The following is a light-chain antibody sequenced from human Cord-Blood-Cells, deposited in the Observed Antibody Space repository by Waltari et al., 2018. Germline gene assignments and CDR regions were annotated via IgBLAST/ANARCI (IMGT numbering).Light chain of an antibody. CDR2: DVS. V-gene: IGLV2-11*01. CDR1: SSDVCGNNH. Sequence: QSALTQPRSVSGYPGQSVTRPCPRCSSDVCGNNHVSWYQQHPGKAPKLMIYDVSKRPSGVPDRFSGSKSGNTASLTIAGLQAEDEADYYCGSYAGSYTLVFGGGTKLTVL. J-gene: IGLJ2*01. CDR3: GSYAGSYTLV.